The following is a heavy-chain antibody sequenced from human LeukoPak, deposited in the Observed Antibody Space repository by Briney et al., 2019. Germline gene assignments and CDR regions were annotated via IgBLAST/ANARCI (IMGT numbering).Heavy chain of an antibody. CDR1: GFTFSSCA. D-gene: IGHD2-2*01. V-gene: IGHV3-30-3*01. CDR2: ISYDGSNK. Sequence: GGSLRLSCAASGFTFSSCAMHWVRQAPGKGLEWVAVISYDGSNKYYADSVKGRFTISRDSSKNTLYLQMNSLRPEDTAVYYCARDSTNLRYYYYGMDVWGQGTTVTVSS. J-gene: IGHJ6*02. CDR3: ARDSTNLRYYYYGMDV.